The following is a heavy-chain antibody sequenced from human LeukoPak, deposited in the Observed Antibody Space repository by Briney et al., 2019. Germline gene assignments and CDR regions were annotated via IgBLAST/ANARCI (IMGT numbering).Heavy chain of an antibody. J-gene: IGHJ1*01. Sequence: GGTLRLSCGASGFTFSNYGMTWVRQAPGKGLEWVSAISNSGRSTHYADPVKGRFIISRDDSKNTLYLQMNSLRGEDTAIYYYTIERKYSDTSGFFLAEYFRYWGQGTPVTVSS. CDR2: ISNSGRST. V-gene: IGHV3-23*01. CDR1: GFTFSNYG. D-gene: IGHD3-22*01. CDR3: TIERKYSDTSGFFLAEYFRY.